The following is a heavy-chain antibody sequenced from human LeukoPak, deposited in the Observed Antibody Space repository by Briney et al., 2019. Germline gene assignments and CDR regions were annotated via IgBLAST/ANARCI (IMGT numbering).Heavy chain of an antibody. CDR1: GYTFTGYY. V-gene: IGHV1-2*02. D-gene: IGHD3-10*01. CDR3: ARGTDFGEPKRGAFDI. CDR2: INPNSGGT. J-gene: IGHJ3*02. Sequence: ASVKVSCKASGYTFTGYYMHWVRQAPGQGLEWMGWINPNSGGTNYAQKFQGRVTMTRDTSISTAYMELSRLRSDDTAVYYCARGTDFGEPKRGAFDIWGQGTMVTVSS.